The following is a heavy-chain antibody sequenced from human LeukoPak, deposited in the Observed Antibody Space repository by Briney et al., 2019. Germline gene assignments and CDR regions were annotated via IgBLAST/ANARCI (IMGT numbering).Heavy chain of an antibody. J-gene: IGHJ4*02. CDR3: ARDQYYYDSSGYYYGRGGYFDY. Sequence: GASVKVSCKASGGTFSSYAISWVRQAPGQGLEWMGGIIPIFGTANYAQKFQGRVTITADESTSTAYMELSSPRSEDTAVYYCARDQYYYDSSGYYYGRGGYFDYWGQGTLVTVSS. D-gene: IGHD3-22*01. CDR2: IIPIFGTA. V-gene: IGHV1-69*13. CDR1: GGTFSSYA.